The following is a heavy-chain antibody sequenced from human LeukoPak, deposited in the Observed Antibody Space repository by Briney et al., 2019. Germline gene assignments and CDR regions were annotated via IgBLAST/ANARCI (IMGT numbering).Heavy chain of an antibody. CDR1: GFTFSSYE. Sequence: GGSLRLSCAASGFTFSSYEMNWVRQAPGEGLEWISYISSSGSSVKYADSVKGRFTISRDNSKNTLYLQMNSLRAEDTAVYYCARAWLPFLGAFDIWGQGTMVTVSS. J-gene: IGHJ3*02. D-gene: IGHD5-18*01. V-gene: IGHV3-48*03. CDR3: ARAWLPFLGAFDI. CDR2: ISSSGSSV.